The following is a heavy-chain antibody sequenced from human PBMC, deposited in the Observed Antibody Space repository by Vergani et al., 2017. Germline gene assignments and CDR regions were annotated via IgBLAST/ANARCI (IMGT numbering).Heavy chain of an antibody. J-gene: IGHJ6*02. CDR3: ARDIGGMSPRGYYGMDV. Sequence: QVQLVESGGGVVQPGRSLRLSCAASGFRFSRYAMHWVRQAPGKGLEWVAVISYDGSNNYYADSVKGRFTISRDNSKNALYLQMNSLRAEDTAVYYCARDIGGMSPRGYYGMDVWGQGTTVTVSS. CDR2: ISYDGSNN. CDR1: GFRFSRYA. V-gene: IGHV3-30-3*01. D-gene: IGHD3-3*01.